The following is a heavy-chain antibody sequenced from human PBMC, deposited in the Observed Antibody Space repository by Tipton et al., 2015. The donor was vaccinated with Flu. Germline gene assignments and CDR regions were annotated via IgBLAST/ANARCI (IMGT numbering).Heavy chain of an antibody. CDR2: IYNNEYT. CDR1: GGFVSSYY. J-gene: IGHJ5*02. V-gene: IGHV4-4*09. D-gene: IGHD4-11*01. Sequence: TLSLTCTVSGGFVSSYYWNWIRQPPGKGLEWIGYIYNNEYTKYNPSLKSRVTLSIDTSKNQFSLKMKSVTATDMAVYYCARRDYSNYVSDPKSWFDPWGQGTLVAVSS. CDR3: ARRDYSNYVSDPKSWFDP.